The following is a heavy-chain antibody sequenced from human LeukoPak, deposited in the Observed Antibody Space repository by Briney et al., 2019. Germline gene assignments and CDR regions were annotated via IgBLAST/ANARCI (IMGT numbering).Heavy chain of an antibody. D-gene: IGHD6-13*01. J-gene: IGHJ4*02. CDR3: ARLIPASSWLYFDY. CDR2: IYNTGSI. V-gene: IGHV4-4*02. Sequence: SGTLSLTCAVSGGSISTRSNWWSWVRQPPGKGLECIGYIYNTGSIDYNPSLKSRVTISLDTSRNQFSLKLSSVTAADTAVYYCARLIPASSWLYFDYWGQGTLVTVSS. CDR1: GGSISTRSNW.